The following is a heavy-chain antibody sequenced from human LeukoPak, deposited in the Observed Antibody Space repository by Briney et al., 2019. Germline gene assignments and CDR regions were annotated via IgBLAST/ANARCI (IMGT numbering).Heavy chain of an antibody. J-gene: IGHJ5*02. Sequence: PSQTLSLTCAVSGGSISSGGYSWSWIRQPPGKGLEWIGYIYHSGSTYYNPSLKSRVTISVDRSKNQFSLKLSSVTAADTAVYYCARGAAAGTGWFDPWGQGTLVTVSS. CDR2: IYHSGST. CDR3: ARGAAAGTGWFDP. V-gene: IGHV4-30-2*01. D-gene: IGHD6-13*01. CDR1: GGSISSGGYS.